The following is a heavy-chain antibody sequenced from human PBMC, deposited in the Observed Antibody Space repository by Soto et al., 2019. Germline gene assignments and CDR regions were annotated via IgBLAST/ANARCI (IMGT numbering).Heavy chain of an antibody. Sequence: GRSLRLSCAASGFTFSSYAMHWVRQAPGKGLEWVAVISYDGSNKYYADSVKGRFTISRDNSKNTLYLQMNSLRAEDTAVYYCARVDSSSWLKYYYYYYGMDVWGQGTTVTVSS. J-gene: IGHJ6*02. CDR1: GFTFSSYA. CDR2: ISYDGSNK. D-gene: IGHD6-13*01. CDR3: ARVDSSSWLKYYYYYYGMDV. V-gene: IGHV3-30-3*01.